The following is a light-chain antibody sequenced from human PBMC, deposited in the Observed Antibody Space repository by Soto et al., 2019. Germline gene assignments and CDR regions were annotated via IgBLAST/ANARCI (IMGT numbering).Light chain of an antibody. CDR3: QHHGT. J-gene: IGKJ1*01. V-gene: IGKV1-33*01. CDR2: DAS. Sequence: DIQMTQSPSSLSASVGDRVTITCQASQDISNYLNWYQQKPGNAPKLLIYDASNLETGVPSRFSGSGSGTDFTFPISSLQPEDIATYYCQHHGTFGQGTKVEIK. CDR1: QDISNY.